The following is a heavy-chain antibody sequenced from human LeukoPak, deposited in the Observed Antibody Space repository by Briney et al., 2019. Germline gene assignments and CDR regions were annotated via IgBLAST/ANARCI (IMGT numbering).Heavy chain of an antibody. CDR1: GDSISTSSYY. CDR2: ISYTGFT. D-gene: IGHD3-3*01. Sequence: SGTLSLTCTVSGDSISTSSYYWGWIRQPPGKGLEWIGSISYTGFTYYNPSLKSRVTISIDTSKNQFSLMMRYVIAADTAMFYCVRQGGSGQIPDNWFDPWGQGTLVTVSS. V-gene: IGHV4-39*07. J-gene: IGHJ5*02. CDR3: VRQGGSGQIPDNWFDP.